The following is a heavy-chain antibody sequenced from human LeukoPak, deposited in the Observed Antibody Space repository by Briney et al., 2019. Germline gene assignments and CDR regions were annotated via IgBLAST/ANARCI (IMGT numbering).Heavy chain of an antibody. D-gene: IGHD6-13*01. V-gene: IGHV3-21*01. CDR3: ARGPSSWYTHGGDY. J-gene: IGHJ4*02. CDR2: ISSSSSYI. CDR1: GFTFSSYS. Sequence: SGGSLRLSCAASGFTFSSYSMNWVRQAPGKGLEWVSSISSSSSYIYYADSVKGRFTISRDNAKNSLYLQMNGLRAEDTAVYYCARGPSSWYTHGGDYWGQGTLVTVSS.